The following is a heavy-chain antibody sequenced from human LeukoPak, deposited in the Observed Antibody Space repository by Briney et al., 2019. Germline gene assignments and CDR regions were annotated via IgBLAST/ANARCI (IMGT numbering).Heavy chain of an antibody. CDR3: ARDRCSGGSCYGYYYGMDV. J-gene: IGHJ6*02. Sequence: PGGSLRLSCAASGFTFSSYAMHWVRQAPGKGLEWVAVISYDGSNKYYADSVKGRFTISRDNSKNTLYLQMNSLRAEDTAVYSCARDRCSGGSCYGYYYGMDVWGQGTTVTVSS. CDR1: GFTFSSYA. CDR2: ISYDGSNK. D-gene: IGHD2-15*01. V-gene: IGHV3-30-3*01.